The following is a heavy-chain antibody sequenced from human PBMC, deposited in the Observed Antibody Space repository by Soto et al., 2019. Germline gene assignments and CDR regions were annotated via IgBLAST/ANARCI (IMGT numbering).Heavy chain of an antibody. CDR3: ARGAMANFDY. V-gene: IGHV1-69*01. J-gene: IGHJ4*02. Sequence: QVQLVQSGAEVKKPGSSVKVSCKASGGTFGSQGIAWVRQAPGQGLEWMGGFIAMLGTPNYAKKVQGRAAISADESLTSSYLELRSLRSEDTGVYFCARGAMANFDYWGQGTVVTVSS. CDR2: FIAMLGTP. CDR1: GGTFGSQG. D-gene: IGHD5-18*01.